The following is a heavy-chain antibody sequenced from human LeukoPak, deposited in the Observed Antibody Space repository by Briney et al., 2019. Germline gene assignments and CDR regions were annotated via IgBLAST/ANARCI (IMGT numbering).Heavy chain of an antibody. Sequence: PSETLSLTCAVYGGSFSGYYWSWIRQPPGKGLEWIGEINHSGSTNYNPSLKSRVTISVDTSKNQFSLKLSSVTAADTAVYYCARGREEATVVVIKAVTSFDYWGQGTLVTVSS. CDR2: INHSGST. V-gene: IGHV4-34*01. D-gene: IGHD3-22*01. CDR3: ARGREEATVVVIKAVTSFDY. CDR1: GGSFSGYY. J-gene: IGHJ4*02.